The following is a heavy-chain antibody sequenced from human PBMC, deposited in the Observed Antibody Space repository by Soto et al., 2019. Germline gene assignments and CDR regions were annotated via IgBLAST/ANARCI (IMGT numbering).Heavy chain of an antibody. V-gene: IGHV1-69*06. J-gene: IGHJ5*01. CDR1: GGTFSSYA. D-gene: IGHD1-26*01. Sequence: QVQLVQPGAEVKKPGSSVKVSCKASGGTFSSYAITWVRQAPGQGLDWMGEIIPIFGATNFAQKFQGRVTITADKSTTTAYMELSSLPSEDTAVYYCARMGGSFLDSWGQGTLVTVSS. CDR3: ARMGGSFLDS. CDR2: IIPIFGAT.